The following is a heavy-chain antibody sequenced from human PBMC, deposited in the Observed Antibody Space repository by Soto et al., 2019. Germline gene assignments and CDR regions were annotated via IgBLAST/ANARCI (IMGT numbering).Heavy chain of an antibody. J-gene: IGHJ5*02. D-gene: IGHD3-22*01. CDR1: GGTFSSYA. V-gene: IGHV1-69*13. CDR2: IIPIFGTA. CDR3: ARVGAGSSGYYGDNWFDP. Sequence: GASVKVSCKASGGTFSSYAISWVRQAPGQGLEWMGGIIPIFGTANYAQKFQGRVTITADESTSTAYMELSSLRSEDTAVYYCARVGAGSSGYYGDNWFDPWGQGTLVTVSS.